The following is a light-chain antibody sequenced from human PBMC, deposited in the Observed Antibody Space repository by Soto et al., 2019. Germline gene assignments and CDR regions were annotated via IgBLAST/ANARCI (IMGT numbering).Light chain of an antibody. Sequence: QSALTQPASVSGSPGQSITISCTGTSSDVGGYNYVSWYQQHPGKAPKLMIYDVSNRPSGVSNRVSGSKSGNTASLTISGLQAEDEAYYYCSSYTSSSTLYVFGTGTKVTVL. CDR3: SSYTSSSTLYV. V-gene: IGLV2-14*01. J-gene: IGLJ1*01. CDR2: DVS. CDR1: SSDVGGYNY.